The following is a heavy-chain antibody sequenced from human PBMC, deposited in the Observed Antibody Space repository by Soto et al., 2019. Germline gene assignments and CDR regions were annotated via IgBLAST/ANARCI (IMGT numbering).Heavy chain of an antibody. V-gene: IGHV3-30-3*01. Sequence: QVQLVESGGGVVQPGRSLRLSCAASGFTFSSYAMHWVRQAPGKGLEWVAVISYDGSNKYYADSVKGRFTISRDNSKNTLYLQMNSLRAEDTAVYYCARESGYNYSGMDVWGQGTTVTVSS. CDR2: ISYDGSNK. J-gene: IGHJ6*02. CDR1: GFTFSSYA. CDR3: ARESGYNYSGMDV. D-gene: IGHD3-3*01.